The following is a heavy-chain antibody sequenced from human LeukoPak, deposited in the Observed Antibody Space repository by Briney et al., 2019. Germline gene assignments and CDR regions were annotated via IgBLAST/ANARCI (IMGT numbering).Heavy chain of an antibody. D-gene: IGHD3-22*01. CDR3: ARLLSSGYRPFDY. CDR2: I. CDR1: GFTFSDYY. J-gene: IGHJ4*02. Sequence: PGGSLRLSCAASGFTFSDYYMTWIRQAPGKGLEWVSHIDSVKCRFTISSDNAKNSLSLQMNSLRAEDTAVYFCARLLSSGYRPFDYWGQGILVTVSS. V-gene: IGHV3-11*01.